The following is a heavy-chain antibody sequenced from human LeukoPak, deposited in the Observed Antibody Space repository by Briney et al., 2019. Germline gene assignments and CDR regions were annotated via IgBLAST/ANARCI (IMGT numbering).Heavy chain of an antibody. CDR1: GGSFSGYY. J-gene: IGHJ5*02. CDR3: AAARMITFGGVIVSGGNWFDP. Sequence: PSETLSLTCAVYGGSFSGYYWSWIRQPPGKGLEWIGEINHSGSTNYNPSLKSRVTISVDTSKNQFSLKLSSVTAADTAVYYCAAARMITFGGVIVSGGNWFDPWGQGTLVTVSS. CDR2: INHSGST. V-gene: IGHV4-34*01. D-gene: IGHD3-16*02.